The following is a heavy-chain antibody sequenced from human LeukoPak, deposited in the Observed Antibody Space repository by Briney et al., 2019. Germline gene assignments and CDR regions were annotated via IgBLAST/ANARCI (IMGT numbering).Heavy chain of an antibody. D-gene: IGHD3-16*01. J-gene: IGHJ4*02. CDR1: GDSVSSNSAA. CDR3: ARFDYGAPDY. CDR2: TYYRSKWYN. Sequence: SQTLSLTCAISGDSVSSNSAAWNWIRQSPSRGLEWLGRTYYRSKWYNEYTASLKSRITIDPDTSKNQFSLQLNSVTPEDTAVYYCARFDYGAPDYWGQGTLVTVSS. V-gene: IGHV6-1*01.